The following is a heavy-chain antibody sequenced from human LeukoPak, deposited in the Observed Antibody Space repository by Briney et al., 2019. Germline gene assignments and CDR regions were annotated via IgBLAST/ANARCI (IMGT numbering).Heavy chain of an antibody. D-gene: IGHD1-1*01. J-gene: IGHJ4*02. Sequence: SETLSLTCAVYGGSFSDYDWSWIRQPPGKGLEWIGEINQSGSTNCDPSLKSRVSMSIDTSKSQFSLNLRSVTAADTAAYYCARYVPVRTGTTRASFDYWGQGTLVTVSS. CDR3: ARYVPVRTGTTRASFDY. CDR1: GGSFSDYD. CDR2: INQSGST. V-gene: IGHV4-34*01.